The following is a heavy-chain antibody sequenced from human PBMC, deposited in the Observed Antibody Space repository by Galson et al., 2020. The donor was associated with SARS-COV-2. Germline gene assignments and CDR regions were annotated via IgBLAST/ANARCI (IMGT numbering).Heavy chain of an antibody. Sequence: ETSETRSLTCSVSGDSISSGGYFYTWIRQRPGKGLEWIGYMYNTGSTYNNPSLESRVTISLDKSKNQFSLNLRSVTAADTAVYYCARGPGPIDYWGQGTLVTVSS. CDR1: GDSISSGGYF. CDR2: MYNTGST. V-gene: IGHV4-31*03. CDR3: ARGPGPIDY. J-gene: IGHJ4*02. D-gene: IGHD3-10*01.